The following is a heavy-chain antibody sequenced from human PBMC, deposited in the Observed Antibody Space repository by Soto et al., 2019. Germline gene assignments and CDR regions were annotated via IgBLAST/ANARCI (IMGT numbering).Heavy chain of an antibody. J-gene: IGHJ4*02. V-gene: IGHV4-39*01. CDR1: GGYISRSSYY. D-gene: IGHD5-12*01. CDR2: IYYSGST. CDR3: ARQPRWLQPRGYYFDY. Sequence: SETLSLTCTVSGGYISRSSYYWGWIRQPPGKGLEWIGSIYYSGSTYYNPSLKSRVTISVDTSKNQFSLKLSSVTAADTAVYYCARQPRWLQPRGYYFDYWGQGTLVTVSS.